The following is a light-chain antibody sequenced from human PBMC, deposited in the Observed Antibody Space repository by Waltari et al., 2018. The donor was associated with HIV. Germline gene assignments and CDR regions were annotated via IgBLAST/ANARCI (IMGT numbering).Light chain of an antibody. CDR3: QQYNNWPPA. CDR2: GAS. J-gene: IGKJ4*01. Sequence: EIVMPQSPATLSVSPGDRATLSCRASQSVSRNLAWYQQKTGQAPMLLIYGASPRATGIPARFSGSGSGTEFTLTISSLQSEDFAVYYWQQYNNWPPAFGGGTKVEIK. CDR1: QSVSRN. V-gene: IGKV3-15*01.